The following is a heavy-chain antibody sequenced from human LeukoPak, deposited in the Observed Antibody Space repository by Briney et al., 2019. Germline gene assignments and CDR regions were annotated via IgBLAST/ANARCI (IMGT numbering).Heavy chain of an antibody. CDR3: VGGRVVVTAVGYFDL. Sequence: SETLSLTCTVSGDSISTYYWSWIRQPPGKGLEWIGYIYYRVTSDYNPSLKSRATMSVDMSTRQISLKLSSVTAADTAVYYCVGGRVVVTAVGYFDLWGRGTLVTVSS. CDR1: GDSISTYY. V-gene: IGHV4-59*01. CDR2: IYYRVTS. D-gene: IGHD2-21*02. J-gene: IGHJ2*01.